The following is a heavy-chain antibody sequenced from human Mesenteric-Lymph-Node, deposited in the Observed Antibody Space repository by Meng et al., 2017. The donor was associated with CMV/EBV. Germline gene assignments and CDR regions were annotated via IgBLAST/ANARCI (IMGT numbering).Heavy chain of an antibody. J-gene: IGHJ6*02. CDR3: ARQGGTESGFGMDV. Sequence: SLSPSSKVSGYSFTSYWIGWVRQMPGQVLEWMGIIHPGDSETRYRPSFQGHVTISADKSITTAYLQWSSLRASDTAMYYCARQGGTESGFGMDVWGLGTTVTVSS. CDR1: GYSFTSYW. V-gene: IGHV5-51*01. D-gene: IGHD3-16*01. CDR2: IHPGDSET.